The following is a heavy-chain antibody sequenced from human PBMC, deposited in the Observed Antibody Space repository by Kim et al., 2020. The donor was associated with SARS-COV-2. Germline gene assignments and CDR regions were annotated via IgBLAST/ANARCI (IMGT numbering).Heavy chain of an antibody. J-gene: IGHJ3*02. D-gene: IGHD3-10*01. V-gene: IGHV4-59*01. Sequence: SLKSRVTIAKDTSKSQFSLQLSSVTAADTAVYYCATNGSHMTSRGDSFDIWGQGTMVTVSS. CDR3: ATNGSHMTSRGDSFDI.